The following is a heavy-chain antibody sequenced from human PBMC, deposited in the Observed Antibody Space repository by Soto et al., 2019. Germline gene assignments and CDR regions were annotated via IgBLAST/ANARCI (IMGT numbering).Heavy chain of an antibody. CDR3: VKECFVYCDWYGRVVH. J-gene: IGHJ1*01. Sequence: GGSLRLPCSGSALTLKSYAMHWVRQAPGKELEFVSAISSYGADTYYADSVKGRFAISRDNSKNTLYLQMSSLRAADTALNYRVKECFVYCDWYGRVVHWG. V-gene: IGHV3-64D*06. CDR1: ALTLKSYA. CDR2: ISSYGADT. D-gene: IGHD6-19*01.